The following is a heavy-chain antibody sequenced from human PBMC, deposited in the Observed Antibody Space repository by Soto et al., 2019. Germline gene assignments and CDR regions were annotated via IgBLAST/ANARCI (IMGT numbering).Heavy chain of an antibody. CDR2: IRSSYAT. Sequence: GGSLRLSCAASGLALSGSDMYWVRQASGKGLEWVGRIRSSYATAYAASVRGRFTISRDDSKSTAYLQMNSLKTEDTAVYYCAALDRHCSGGSCFWHYWGQGTLVTVSS. CDR3: AALDRHCSGGSCFWHY. CDR1: GLALSGSD. J-gene: IGHJ4*02. D-gene: IGHD2-15*01. V-gene: IGHV3-73*01.